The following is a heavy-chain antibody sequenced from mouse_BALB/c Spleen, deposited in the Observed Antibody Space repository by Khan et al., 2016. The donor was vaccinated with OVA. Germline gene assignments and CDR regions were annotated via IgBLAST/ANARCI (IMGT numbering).Heavy chain of an antibody. D-gene: IGHD2-3*01. J-gene: IGHJ4*01. V-gene: IGHV3-2*02. CDR3: ARDGSRYNEAMDH. CDR1: GYSITSDYA. Sequence: EVQLQESGPGLVKPSQSLSLTCTVTGYSITSDYAWNWIRQFPGNKLEWMGYINYSGSANYNPSLKSRISITRDTSKNPFFLQLKSVTTEDTATYDCARDGSRYNEAMDHWGQGTSVTVSS. CDR2: INYSGSA.